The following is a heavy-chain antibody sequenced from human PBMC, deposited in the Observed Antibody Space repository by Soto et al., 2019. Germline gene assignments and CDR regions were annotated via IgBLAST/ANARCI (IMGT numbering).Heavy chain of an antibody. D-gene: IGHD2-21*02. CDR2: IYWDDDK. CDR3: IQSRCGGDCLQSYASHYYYGMDV. CDR1: GFSLSTSGVG. J-gene: IGHJ6*02. Sequence: SGPTMVNPTQTLTLTCTFSGFSLSTSGVGVGWIRQPPGKALEWLALIYWDDDKRYSPSLRSRLTISKDTSKNQVVLTMTNMDPVDTSTYYCIQSRCGGDCLQSYASHYYYGMDVWGQGTTVTVSS. V-gene: IGHV2-5*02.